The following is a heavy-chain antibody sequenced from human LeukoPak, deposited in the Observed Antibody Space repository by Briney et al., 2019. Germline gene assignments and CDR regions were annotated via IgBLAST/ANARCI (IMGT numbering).Heavy chain of an antibody. CDR2: ISGSGGST. J-gene: IGHJ4*02. D-gene: IGHD5-18*01. CDR3: AKETPGYTYGIPFDY. V-gene: IGHV3-23*01. CDR1: GVTFSSYV. Sequence: GGSLRLSCAASGVTFSSYVMNWVRQAPGEGLEWVSAISGSGGSTYYADSVKGRFTISRDNSKNTLYLQMNSLRADDTAVYYCAKETPGYTYGIPFDYWGQGTLVTVSS.